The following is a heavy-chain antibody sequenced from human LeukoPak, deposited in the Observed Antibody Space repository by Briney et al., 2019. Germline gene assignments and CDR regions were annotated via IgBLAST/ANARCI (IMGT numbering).Heavy chain of an antibody. J-gene: IGHJ4*02. CDR2: IYYSGIT. Sequence: SETLSLTCTVSGGSISPYYWNWIRQPPGKGLEWIGYIYYSGITDYNPSLKSRVTISVDTSKSQFSLRLSSVTAADTAVYYCARSCSSSSHYFDYWGQGTLVTVSS. D-gene: IGHD6-6*01. CDR1: GGSISPYY. V-gene: IGHV4-59*08. CDR3: ARSCSSSSHYFDY.